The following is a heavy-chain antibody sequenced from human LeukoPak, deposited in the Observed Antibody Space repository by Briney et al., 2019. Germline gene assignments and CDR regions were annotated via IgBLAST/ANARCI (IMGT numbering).Heavy chain of an antibody. V-gene: IGHV4-38-2*02. D-gene: IGHD5-12*01. J-gene: IGHJ3*02. CDR3: ARPMIYSGYPYDASDI. CDR1: GYSISSGYY. Sequence: SETLSLTCTVSGYSISSGYYWGWIRQPPGKGLEWIGSIYHSGSTYYNPSLKSRVTISVDTSKNQFSLKLSSVTAADTAVYYCARPMIYSGYPYDASDIWGQGTMVTVSS. CDR2: IYHSGST.